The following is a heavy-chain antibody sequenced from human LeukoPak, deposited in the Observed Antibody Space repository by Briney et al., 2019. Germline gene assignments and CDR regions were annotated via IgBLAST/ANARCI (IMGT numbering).Heavy chain of an antibody. V-gene: IGHV3-74*01. CDR2: INGDGSST. J-gene: IGHJ3*01. CDR1: GFTFSSYW. Sequence: AGSLRLSCAASGFTFSSYWMHWVRQAPGKGLVWLSHINGDGSSTNYADSVKGRFTISRDNAKNTLYLQMNSLRADDTAVYYCARVFGQWLVSFDVWGRGTMVTVSS. CDR3: ARVFGQWLVSFDV. D-gene: IGHD6-19*01.